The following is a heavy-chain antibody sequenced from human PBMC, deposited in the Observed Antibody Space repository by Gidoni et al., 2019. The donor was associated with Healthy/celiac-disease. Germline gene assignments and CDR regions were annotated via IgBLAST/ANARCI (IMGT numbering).Heavy chain of an antibody. CDR1: GYSFTSYW. J-gene: IGHJ4*02. CDR3: ARQDSSGWYY. D-gene: IGHD6-19*01. CDR2: IYPGDADT. V-gene: IGHV5-51*01. Sequence: EVQLVQSGAEVQKPGEYLKISCQGSGYSFTSYWIGWVRQMPGKRLEWMRIIYPGDADTRYSPSFQCQVTISADKSISTAYLQWSSLKASDTAMYYCARQDSSGWYYWGQGTLVTVSS.